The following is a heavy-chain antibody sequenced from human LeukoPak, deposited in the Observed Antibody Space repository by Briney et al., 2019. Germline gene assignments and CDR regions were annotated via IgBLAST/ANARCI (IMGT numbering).Heavy chain of an antibody. Sequence: PSETLFLTCAVYGGSFSNYYWSWIRQPPGKGLEWIGEINDSGRINYNPSLMSRVTVSVDTSKNQFSLRLTSVTATDTAVYYCARRWNYGRNYYIDVWGNGATVSVSS. CDR2: INDSGRI. V-gene: IGHV4-34*01. CDR1: GGSFSNYY. J-gene: IGHJ6*03. D-gene: IGHD1-7*01. CDR3: ARRWNYGRNYYIDV.